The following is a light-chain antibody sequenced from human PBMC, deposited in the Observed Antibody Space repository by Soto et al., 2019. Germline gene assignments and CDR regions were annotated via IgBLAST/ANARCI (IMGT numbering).Light chain of an antibody. Sequence: DIVMTQSPATLSVSPGERATLSCRASQSVSNNLAWYQQKPGQAPRLLIYGASTRATGVPDRFSGSGSGTEFTLTISSLQSEDYEVYYCQQYKNWPLTFGQGTKVVVK. CDR1: QSVSNN. V-gene: IGKV3-15*01. CDR2: GAS. CDR3: QQYKNWPLT. J-gene: IGKJ1*01.